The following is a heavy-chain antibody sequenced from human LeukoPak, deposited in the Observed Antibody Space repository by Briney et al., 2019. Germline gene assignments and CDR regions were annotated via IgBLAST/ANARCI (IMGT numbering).Heavy chain of an antibody. CDR3: ARAGIVGATRHFDY. CDR1: GGSISSGGYY. Sequence: PSQTLSLTCTVSGGSISSGGYYWSWLRQHPGTGLEWIGYIYYSGGTYYNPSLKSRVTISVDTSKNQFSLKLSSVTAADTAVYYCARAGIVGATRHFDYWGQGTLVTVSS. CDR2: IYYSGGT. V-gene: IGHV4-31*03. D-gene: IGHD1-26*01. J-gene: IGHJ4*02.